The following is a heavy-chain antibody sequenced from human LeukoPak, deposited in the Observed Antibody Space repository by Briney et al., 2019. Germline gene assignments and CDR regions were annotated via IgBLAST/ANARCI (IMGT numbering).Heavy chain of an antibody. CDR2: IIPIFGTA. Sequence: SVKVSCKASGGTFSSYAISWVRQAPGQGLEWMGRIIPIFGTANYAQKFQGRVTITTDESTSTAYMELSSLRSEDTAVYYCASIITMVRGEGPNDAFDIWGQGKLVTVSS. D-gene: IGHD3-10*01. CDR1: GGTFSSYA. J-gene: IGHJ3*02. V-gene: IGHV1-69*05. CDR3: ASIITMVRGEGPNDAFDI.